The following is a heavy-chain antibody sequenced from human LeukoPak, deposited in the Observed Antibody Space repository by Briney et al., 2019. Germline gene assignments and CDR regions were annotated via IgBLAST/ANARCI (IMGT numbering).Heavy chain of an antibody. CDR1: GGSISSYY. Sequence: PSETLSLTCTVSGGSISSYYWSWIRQPAGKGLEWIGRIYTSGSTNYNPSLKSRVTMSVDTSKDQFSLKLSSVTAADTAVYYCAREKAAAGTYYYYYYYMDVWGKGTTVTVSS. CDR3: AREKAAAGTYYYYYYYMDV. V-gene: IGHV4-4*07. D-gene: IGHD6-13*01. CDR2: IYTSGST. J-gene: IGHJ6*03.